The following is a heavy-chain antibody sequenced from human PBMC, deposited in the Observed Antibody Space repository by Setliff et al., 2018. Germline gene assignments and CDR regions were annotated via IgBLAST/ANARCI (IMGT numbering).Heavy chain of an antibody. D-gene: IGHD3-10*01. CDR3: ARHVLYGSGSYGLNY. CDR1: SGSLSGYF. J-gene: IGHJ4*02. Sequence: SETLSLTCAVYSGSLSGYFWGWIRQPPGKGLEWIGSLHYTGSTFYNPSLKSRATVIVHTSKKQFSLKLKSMTAADAGVYYCARHVLYGSGSYGLNYWSQGTLVTVS. V-gene: IGHV4-34*01. CDR2: LHYTGST.